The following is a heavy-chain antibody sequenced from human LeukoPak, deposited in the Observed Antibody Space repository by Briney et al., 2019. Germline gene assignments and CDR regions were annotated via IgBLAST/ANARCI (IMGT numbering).Heavy chain of an antibody. CDR3: ARYGVAVAY. CDR1: GGSFSGYY. V-gene: IGHV4-34*01. CDR2: INHSGST. Sequence: RPSETLSLTCAVYGGSFSGYYWSWIRQPPGKGLEWIGEINHSGSTNYNPSLKSRVTISVDTSKNQFSLKLSSVTAADTAVYYCARYGVAVAYWGQGTLVTVSS. J-gene: IGHJ4*02. D-gene: IGHD6-19*01.